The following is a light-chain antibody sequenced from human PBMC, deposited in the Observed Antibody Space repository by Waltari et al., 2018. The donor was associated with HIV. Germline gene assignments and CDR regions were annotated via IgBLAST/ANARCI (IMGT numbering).Light chain of an antibody. CDR2: RDN. Sequence: QSVLTQPPSASGTPGQRVTISCSGSSSNIGSNSVYWYQQLPGTAPKLLIYRDNHRLSGVPDRFSGSKSGTSASLAISGLRSDDEADYYCATWDDSLSGVVFGGGTKVTVL. CDR1: SSNIGSNS. J-gene: IGLJ2*01. V-gene: IGLV1-47*01. CDR3: ATWDDSLSGVV.